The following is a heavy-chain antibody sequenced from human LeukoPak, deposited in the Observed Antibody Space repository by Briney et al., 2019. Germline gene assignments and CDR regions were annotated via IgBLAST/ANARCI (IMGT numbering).Heavy chain of an antibody. J-gene: IGHJ3*02. CDR1: GGSFSGYY. D-gene: IGHD6-13*01. CDR2: INHSGST. CDR3: ARQSAAIDAFDI. V-gene: IGHV4-34*01. Sequence: SETLSLTCAVYGGSFSGYYWSWIRQPPGKGLEWIGEINHSGSTNYNPSLKSRVTISVDTSKNQFSLKLSSMTAADTAVYYCARQSAAIDAFDIWGQGTMVTVSS.